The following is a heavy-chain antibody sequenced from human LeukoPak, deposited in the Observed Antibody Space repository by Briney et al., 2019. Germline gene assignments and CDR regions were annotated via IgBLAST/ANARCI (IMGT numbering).Heavy chain of an antibody. D-gene: IGHD1-26*01. Sequence: GGSLRLSCAASGFTFSSYAMSWARQAPGKGREWASAISGSGGSTYYADSVKGRFTISRDNSKNTLYLQMNSLRAEDTAVYYCAKDYEVGATGFDYWGQGTLVTVSS. CDR2: ISGSGGST. J-gene: IGHJ4*02. V-gene: IGHV3-23*01. CDR1: GFTFSSYA. CDR3: AKDYEVGATGFDY.